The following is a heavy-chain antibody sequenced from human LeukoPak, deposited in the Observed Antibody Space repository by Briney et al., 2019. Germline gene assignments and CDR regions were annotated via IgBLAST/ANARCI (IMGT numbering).Heavy chain of an antibody. Sequence: GGSLRLSCAASGFTFDDYAMHWVRQAPGKGLEWVSLISGDGGSTYYADSVKGRFTISRDNSKNSLYLQMNSLRTEDTALYYCAKAGTYYYDSSGYWVDYWGQGTLVTVSS. V-gene: IGHV3-43*02. J-gene: IGHJ4*02. CDR2: ISGDGGST. D-gene: IGHD3-22*01. CDR3: AKAGTYYYDSSGYWVDY. CDR1: GFTFDDYA.